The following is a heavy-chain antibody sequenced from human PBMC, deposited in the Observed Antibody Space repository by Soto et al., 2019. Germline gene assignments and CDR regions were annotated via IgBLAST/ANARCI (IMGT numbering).Heavy chain of an antibody. J-gene: IGHJ6*02. D-gene: IGHD4-4*01. Sequence: EVQLLESGGGLVQPGGSLRLSCAASGLTFSLYARTWVRQAPGKGLEWVSAISGSGSSTYYADSVKGRFTTSRDNSKNTLFLQMDSLRAEDTAVYYCAKDPGYSNYYGIDVWGQGTTVTVSS. V-gene: IGHV3-23*01. CDR2: ISGSGSST. CDR3: AKDPGYSNYYGIDV. CDR1: GLTFSLYA.